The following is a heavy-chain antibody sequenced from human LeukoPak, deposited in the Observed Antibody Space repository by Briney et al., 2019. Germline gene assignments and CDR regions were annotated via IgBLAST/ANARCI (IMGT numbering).Heavy chain of an antibody. CDR2: ISGNGDST. D-gene: IGHD3-16*01. Sequence: PGGSLRLSCAASGFTFSSYAMSWVRQAPGKGLEWVSGISGNGDSTYYADSVKGRFTISRDNSKNTLYLQMNSLRAEDTAVYYCANSRGRVLHYFDYWGQGTLVTVSS. CDR3: ANSRGRVLHYFDY. V-gene: IGHV3-23*01. CDR1: GFTFSSYA. J-gene: IGHJ4*02.